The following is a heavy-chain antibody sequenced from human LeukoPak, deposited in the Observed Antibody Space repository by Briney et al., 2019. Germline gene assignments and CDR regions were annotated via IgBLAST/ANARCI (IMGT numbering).Heavy chain of an antibody. CDR2: ISAYSGNT. J-gene: IGHJ4*02. V-gene: IGHV1-18*01. D-gene: IGHD3-22*01. CDR3: ARALSSYYYDSSGYRFDY. Sequence: ASVKVSCKASGYTFTSYGISWVRQAPGQGLEWMGWISAYSGNTNYAQKLQGRVTMTTDTSTSTAYMELRSLRSDDTAVYYCARALSSYYYDSSGYRFDYWGQGTLVTVSS. CDR1: GYTFTSYG.